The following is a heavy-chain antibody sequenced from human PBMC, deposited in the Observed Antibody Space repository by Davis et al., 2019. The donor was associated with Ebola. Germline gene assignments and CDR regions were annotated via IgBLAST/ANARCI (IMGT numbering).Heavy chain of an antibody. J-gene: IGHJ4*02. CDR3: ARDAVAGPFDY. CDR1: GFILTNYA. D-gene: IGHD6-19*01. Sequence: ASVKVSCKASGFILTNYAIHWVRQAPGQRLEWMGWVHGGNGNTKYSQRFQGRVTITTDTSASTVYLDLTSLRSDDTAVFYCARDAVAGPFDYWGQGTLVTVSS. CDR2: VHGGNGNT. V-gene: IGHV1-3*01.